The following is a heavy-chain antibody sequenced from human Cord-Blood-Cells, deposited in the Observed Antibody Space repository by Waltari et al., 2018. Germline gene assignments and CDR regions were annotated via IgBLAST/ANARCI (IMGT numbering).Heavy chain of an antibody. CDR2: INRDGSST. Sequence: EVQLVESGGGLVQPGGSLRLSCAASGFTFSSYWMHWVRQAPGKGLGWVSRINRDGSSTSYADSVKGRFTISRDNAKNTLYLQMNSLRAEDTAVYYCARTKTRAEYFQHWGQGTLVTVSS. V-gene: IGHV3-74*01. CDR3: ARTKTRAEYFQH. D-gene: IGHD2-8*01. CDR1: GFTFSSYW. J-gene: IGHJ1*01.